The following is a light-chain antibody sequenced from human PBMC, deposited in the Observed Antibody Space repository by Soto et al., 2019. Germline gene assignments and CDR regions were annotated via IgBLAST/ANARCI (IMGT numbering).Light chain of an antibody. CDR1: QSVSSN. J-gene: IGKJ4*01. Sequence: EIVMTQSPATLSVSPGERATLACRASQSVSSNLTWYQQKPVQAPRRLIYGASTRATGLPARFRGSGSGTEGSLSRSSLQSADFGVYSGQQYNNWPPLTLGGGTKVEIK. V-gene: IGKV3-15*01. CDR3: QQYNNWPPLT. CDR2: GAS.